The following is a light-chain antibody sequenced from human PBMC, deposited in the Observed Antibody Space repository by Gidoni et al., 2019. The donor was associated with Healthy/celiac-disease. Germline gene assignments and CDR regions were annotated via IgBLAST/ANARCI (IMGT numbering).Light chain of an antibody. CDR3: QQYNNWPRGT. Sequence: EIVMTPSPATLSVSPGERATLSCSASQSGSSNLAWSQQKPGQAPRRLIYGASTRATGIPARFSGSGSGTEFTLTISSLQSEDFAVYYCQQYNNWPRGTFGQGTKVEIK. J-gene: IGKJ1*01. CDR2: GAS. V-gene: IGKV3-15*01. CDR1: QSGSSN.